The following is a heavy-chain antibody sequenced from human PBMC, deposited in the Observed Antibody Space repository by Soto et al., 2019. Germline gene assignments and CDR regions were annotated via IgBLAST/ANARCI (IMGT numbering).Heavy chain of an antibody. CDR1: GFTFSSYA. CDR3: VKDRGFLHYGDISGWFDP. Sequence: GGSLRLSCSASGFTFSSYAMHWVRQAPGKGLEYVSAISSNGGSTYYADSVKGRFTISRDNSKNTLYLQMSSLRAEDTAVYYCVKDRGFLHYGDISGWFDPWGQGTLVTVSS. D-gene: IGHD4-17*01. V-gene: IGHV3-64D*08. J-gene: IGHJ5*02. CDR2: ISSNGGST.